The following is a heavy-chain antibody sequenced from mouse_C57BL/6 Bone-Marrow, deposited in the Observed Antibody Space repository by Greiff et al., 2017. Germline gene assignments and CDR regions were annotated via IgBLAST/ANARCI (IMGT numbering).Heavy chain of an antibody. CDR3: KGYAMDY. J-gene: IGHJ4*01. CDR1: GFNIKDDY. Sequence: DVKLQESGAELVRPGASVKLSCTASGFNIKDDYMHWVKQRPEQGLEWIGWIDPGNGDTEYASKFQGKATITADTSSNTAYLQLSSLTSEDTAVYYCKGYAMDYWGQGTSVTVSS. V-gene: IGHV14-4*01. CDR2: IDPGNGDT.